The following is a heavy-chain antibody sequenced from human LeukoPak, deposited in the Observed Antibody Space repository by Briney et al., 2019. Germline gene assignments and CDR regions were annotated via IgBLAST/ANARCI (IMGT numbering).Heavy chain of an antibody. CDR2: FHTSGST. Sequence: SETLSLTCTVSGVSIRSYYWSWTRQPAGKGLEWIGRFHTSGSTNYNPSLKSRVTMSVDTSKNQFSLKLSSVTAADTAVYSCARDTYYYDSSGYYYFDYWGQGTLVTVSS. D-gene: IGHD3-22*01. CDR3: ARDTYYYDSSGYYYFDY. CDR1: GVSIRSYY. J-gene: IGHJ4*02. V-gene: IGHV4-4*07.